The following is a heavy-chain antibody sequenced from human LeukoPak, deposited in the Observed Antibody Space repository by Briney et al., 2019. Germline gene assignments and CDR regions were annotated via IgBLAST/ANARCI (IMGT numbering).Heavy chain of an antibody. CDR3: ARVTMVRGVIFWFDP. D-gene: IGHD3-10*01. J-gene: IGHJ5*02. CDR2: IIPIFGTA. V-gene: IGHV1-69*01. Sequence: SVKVSCKASGGTFSSYAISWVRQAPGQGLEWMGGIIPIFGTANYAQKFQGRVTITADESTSTAYMELSSLRSEDTAVYYCARVTMVRGVIFWFDPWGQGTLVTVSS. CDR1: GGTFSSYA.